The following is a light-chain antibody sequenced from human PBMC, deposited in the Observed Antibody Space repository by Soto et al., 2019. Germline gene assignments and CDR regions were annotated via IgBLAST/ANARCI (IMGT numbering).Light chain of an antibody. Sequence: EIVLTQSPGTLSLSPGERATLSCRASQSVSSSLAWYQQKPGQAPRLLIYGASTRAPGFPARFSGSGSGTDFTLTISSLQSEDFAVYYCQQYNNWPWTFGQGTKVDI. CDR1: QSVSSS. CDR3: QQYNNWPWT. J-gene: IGKJ1*01. V-gene: IGKV3-15*01. CDR2: GAS.